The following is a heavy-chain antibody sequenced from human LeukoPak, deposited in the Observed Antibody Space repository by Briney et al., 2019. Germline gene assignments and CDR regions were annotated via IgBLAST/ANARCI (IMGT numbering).Heavy chain of an antibody. V-gene: IGHV4-59*01. CDR1: GGSINSYY. CDR3: ARSYGDYVPGGYYYYGMDV. Sequence: SETLSLTCTVSGGSINSYYWSWIRQPAGKGLEWIGYIYYSGSTNYNPSLKSRVTISVDTSKNQFSLKLSSVTAADTAVYYCARSYGDYVPGGYYYYGMDVWGQGTTVTVSS. CDR2: IYYSGST. D-gene: IGHD4-17*01. J-gene: IGHJ6*02.